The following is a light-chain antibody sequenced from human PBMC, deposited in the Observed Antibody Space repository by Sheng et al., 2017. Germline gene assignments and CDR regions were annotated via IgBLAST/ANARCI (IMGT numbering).Light chain of an antibody. Sequence: DIQMTQSLSTLSASVGDRVTITCRASESINIYLAWYQLKPGKAPKLLIYEASSLQIGVPSRFSGSGSGTEFTLTISSLQPDDFATYYCQQYNNGYTFGQGTKLDDQT. V-gene: IGKV1-5*03. CDR2: EAS. CDR3: QQYNNGYT. CDR1: ESINIY. J-gene: IGKJ2*01.